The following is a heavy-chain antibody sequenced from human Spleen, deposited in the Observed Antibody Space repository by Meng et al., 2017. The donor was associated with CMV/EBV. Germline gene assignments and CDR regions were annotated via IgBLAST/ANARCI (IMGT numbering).Heavy chain of an antibody. Sequence: GGSLRLSCAASGFTFSDYEFNWVRQTPGKGLEWVSYISSSESSSDTVKSYADSVRGRFTISRGNAQNSLYLQMNSLRAEDTALYFCARGIVSTARGSQYFEYWGQGALVTVSS. CDR2: ISSSESSSDTVK. CDR3: ARGIVSTARGSQYFEY. CDR1: GFTFSDYE. J-gene: IGHJ4*02. V-gene: IGHV3-48*03. D-gene: IGHD5/OR15-5a*01.